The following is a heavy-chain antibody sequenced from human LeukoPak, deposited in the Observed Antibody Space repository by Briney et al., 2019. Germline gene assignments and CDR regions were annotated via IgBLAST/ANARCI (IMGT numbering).Heavy chain of an antibody. Sequence: SETLSLTCTVSGGSISSSSYYWGWIRQPPGKGLEWIGSIYYSGSTYYNPSLKSRVTISVDTSKNQFSLKLSSVIAADTAVYYCASKGSGSSTDNWFDPWGQGTLVTVSS. V-gene: IGHV4-39*07. CDR1: GGSISSSSYY. CDR2: IYYSGST. CDR3: ASKGSGSSTDNWFDP. D-gene: IGHD3-10*01. J-gene: IGHJ5*02.